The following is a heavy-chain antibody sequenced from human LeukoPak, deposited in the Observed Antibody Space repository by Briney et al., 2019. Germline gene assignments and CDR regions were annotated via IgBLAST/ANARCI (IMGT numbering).Heavy chain of an antibody. CDR2: IYYSGST. D-gene: IGHD3-10*01. V-gene: IGHV4-31*03. CDR1: GGSISRGGYD. CDR3: ASATSDYYGSGSYYKFPYYYYGMDV. Sequence: SQTLSLTCTVSGGSISRGGYDWSWIRQHPGKGLEWIGYIYYSGSTYYNPSLKSRVTISVDTSKNQFSLKLSSVTAADTAVYYCASATSDYYGSGSYYKFPYYYYGMDVWGKGTTVTVSS. J-gene: IGHJ6*04.